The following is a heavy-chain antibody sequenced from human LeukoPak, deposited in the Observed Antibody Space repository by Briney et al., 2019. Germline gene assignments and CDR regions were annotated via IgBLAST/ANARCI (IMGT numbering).Heavy chain of an antibody. V-gene: IGHV3-15*01. D-gene: IGHD6-6*01. CDR2: IKSKTDGGTT. J-gene: IGHJ6*03. Sequence: GGSLRLSCAASGFTFSNAWMSWVRQAPGKGLEWVGRIKSKTDGGTTDYAAPVKGRFTISRDDSKNTLYLQMNSLKTEDTAVYYCARGRRVKGLRAFIAARPVYYYYYMDVWGKGTTVTVSS. CDR3: ARGRRVKGLRAFIAARPVYYYYYMDV. CDR1: GFTFSNAW.